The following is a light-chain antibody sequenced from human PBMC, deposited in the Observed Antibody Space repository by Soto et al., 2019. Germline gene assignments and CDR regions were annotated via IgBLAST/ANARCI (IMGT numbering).Light chain of an antibody. CDR1: QSVSNN. V-gene: IGKV3-15*01. Sequence: EIVMTQSPATLSVSPGERATLSCRASQSVSNNLAWYQQRPGQAPRLIIYGASTRATGIPARFSGRGSGTEFTLTISSLQSEDFAVYYCQQYTNWPPWTFGKGTKVEVK. J-gene: IGKJ1*01. CDR3: QQYTNWPPWT. CDR2: GAS.